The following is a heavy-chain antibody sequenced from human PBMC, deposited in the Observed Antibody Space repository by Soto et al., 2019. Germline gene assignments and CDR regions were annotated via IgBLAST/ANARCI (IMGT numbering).Heavy chain of an antibody. CDR3: ARDAPDYDILTGARKYNMDV. V-gene: IGHV1-2*04. Sequence: ASVKISCKASGYTFTDSYIHWVRQAPGQGLEWMGWINPNSGDTNYAQKFQAWVTMTRDTSISTAYMDLSRLRSDDTAVYYCARDAPDYDILTGARKYNMDVWGQGTTVTVSS. D-gene: IGHD3-9*01. CDR1: GYTFTDSY. CDR2: INPNSGDT. J-gene: IGHJ6*02.